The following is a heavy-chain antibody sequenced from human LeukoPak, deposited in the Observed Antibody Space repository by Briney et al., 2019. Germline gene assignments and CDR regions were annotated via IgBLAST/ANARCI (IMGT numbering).Heavy chain of an antibody. Sequence: GGSLRLSCAASGFTFSSYAMSWVRQAPGKGLEWVSVISGSGDNTYYADSVKGRFTISRDNSKNTLYLQMNSLRAEDTALYYRAKTYYFDGSAYCYVSENAFHIWGQGTMVTVSS. V-gene: IGHV3-23*01. CDR2: ISGSGDNT. J-gene: IGHJ3*02. CDR1: GFTFSSYA. D-gene: IGHD3-22*01. CDR3: AKTYYFDGSAYCYVSENAFHI.